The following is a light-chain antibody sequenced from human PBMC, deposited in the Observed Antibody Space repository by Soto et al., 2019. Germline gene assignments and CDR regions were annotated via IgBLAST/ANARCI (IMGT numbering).Light chain of an antibody. CDR3: QQSYSNPTWT. Sequence: DIQLTQSPSSLSASVGDRITITCRASQSISSYLNWYQQKPGEDPTLLVYDSSTLQSGVPSRFSGGGFGAEFTLTVSSLQPEDFATYYCQQSYSNPTWTFGQGTKVEIK. J-gene: IGKJ1*01. CDR2: DSS. V-gene: IGKV1-39*01. CDR1: QSISSY.